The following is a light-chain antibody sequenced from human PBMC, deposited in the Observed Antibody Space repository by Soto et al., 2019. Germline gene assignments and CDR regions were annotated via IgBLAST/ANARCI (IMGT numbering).Light chain of an antibody. CDR1: QNLLHCDGKNY. V-gene: IGKV2D-29*01. J-gene: IGKJ1*01. CDR2: EVS. Sequence: IVVTQTPPPPSGTPGQAASLPCQACQNLLHCDGKNYLYWYLQKPGQPPQLLIYEVSNRFSGVPDRFSGSGSGTDFTLKISRVEAEDVGVYYCMQRIHLRTFGQGTKVEIK. CDR3: MQRIHLRT.